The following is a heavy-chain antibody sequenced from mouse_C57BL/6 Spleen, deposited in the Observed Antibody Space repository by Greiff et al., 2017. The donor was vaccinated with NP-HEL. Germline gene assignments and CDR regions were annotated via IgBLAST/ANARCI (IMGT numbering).Heavy chain of an antibody. Sequence: VQLQQSGAELAKPGASVKLSCKASGYTFTSYWMHWVKQRPGQGLEWIGYINPSSGYTKYNQKFKDKATLTADKSSSTAYMQLSSLTYEDSAVYDCARVEQAEEREFDYWGQGTTLTVSA. CDR1: GYTFTSYW. CDR2: INPSSGYT. J-gene: IGHJ2*01. CDR3: ARVEQAEEREFDY. V-gene: IGHV1-7*01.